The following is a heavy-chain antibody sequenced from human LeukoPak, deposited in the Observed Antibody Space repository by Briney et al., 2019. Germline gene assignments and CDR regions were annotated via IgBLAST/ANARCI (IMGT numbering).Heavy chain of an antibody. V-gene: IGHV3-30*03. CDR2: ISYDGSNK. J-gene: IGHJ4*02. D-gene: IGHD5-12*01. Sequence: GRSLRLSCAASGFTFSSYGMHWVRQAPGKGLEWVAVISYDGSNKYYTDSVKGRFTISRDNSKNTLYLQMNSLRAEDTAVYYCARGALGGNIDPPLHYWGPGTLVTVSS. CDR1: GFTFSSYG. CDR3: ARGALGGNIDPPLHY.